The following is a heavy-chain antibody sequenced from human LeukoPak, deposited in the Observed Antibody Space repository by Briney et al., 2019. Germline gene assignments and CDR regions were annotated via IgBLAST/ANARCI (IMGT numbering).Heavy chain of an antibody. D-gene: IGHD3-3*01. J-gene: IGHJ3*02. CDR2: ISGSGGST. CDR3: AKLLIGYDFWSGYPRNSDAFDI. CDR1: GFTFSSYA. V-gene: IGHV3-23*01. Sequence: PGGSLRLSCAASGFTFSSYAMSWVRQPPGKGLEWVSAISGSGGSTYYADSVKGRFTISRDNSKNTLYLQMNSLRAEDTAVYYCAKLLIGYDFWSGYPRNSDAFDIWGQGTMVTVSS.